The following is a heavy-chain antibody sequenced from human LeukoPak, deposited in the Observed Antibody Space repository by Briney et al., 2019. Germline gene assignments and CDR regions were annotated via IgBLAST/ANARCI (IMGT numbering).Heavy chain of an antibody. V-gene: IGHV3-23*01. D-gene: IGHD2-2*01. Sequence: RRSMTPACAASGSTFSSYAMSWVRPPAGRGREWVSAIRTSGGSTYYADSVKGRLTTSRDNSKNTLYLQMNSLRAEDTAVYHCAKDREGYCSSTSCYGYYYGMDVWGQGTTVTVSS. CDR2: IRTSGGST. CDR1: GSTFSSYA. J-gene: IGHJ6*02. CDR3: AKDREGYCSSTSCYGYYYGMDV.